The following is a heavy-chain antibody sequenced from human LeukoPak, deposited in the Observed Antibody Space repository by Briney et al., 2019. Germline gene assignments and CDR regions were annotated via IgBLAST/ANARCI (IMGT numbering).Heavy chain of an antibody. CDR2: ISSSSYI. CDR1: GFTFSSYS. V-gene: IGHV3-21*01. J-gene: IGHJ6*02. Sequence: GGSLRLSCAASGFTFSSYSMNWVRQAPGKGLEWVSSISSSSYIYYADSVKGRFTISRDNAKNSLYLQMNSLRAEDTAVYYCARDLPVVPAAPYYYYGMDVWGQGTTVTVSS. D-gene: IGHD2-2*01. CDR3: ARDLPVVPAAPYYYYGMDV.